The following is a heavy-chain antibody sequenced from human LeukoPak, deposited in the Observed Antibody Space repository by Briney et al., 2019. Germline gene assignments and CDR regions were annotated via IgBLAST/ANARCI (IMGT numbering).Heavy chain of an antibody. D-gene: IGHD6-19*01. CDR1: GYTFTGYY. CDR2: INPNSGGT. CDR3: ARDGRDSGWYFENDY. Sequence: ASVKVSCKASGYTFTGYYMHWVRQAPGQGLEWMGWINPNSGGTNYAQKFQGRVTMTRDTSISTAYMELSRLRSDDTAVYYCARDGRDSGWYFENDYWGQGTLVTVSS. J-gene: IGHJ4*02. V-gene: IGHV1-2*02.